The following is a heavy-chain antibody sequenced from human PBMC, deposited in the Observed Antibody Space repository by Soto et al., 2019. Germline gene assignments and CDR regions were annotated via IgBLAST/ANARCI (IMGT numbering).Heavy chain of an antibody. CDR2: INHSGST. D-gene: IGHD5-18*01. V-gene: IGHV4-34*01. J-gene: IGHJ6*02. CDR1: GGSFSGYY. CDR3: ARGPAMGYYYYYGMDV. Sequence: NPSETLSLTCAVYGGSFSGYYWSWIRQPPGKGLEWIGEINHSGSTNYNPSLKSRVTISVDTSKNQFSLKLSSVTAADTAVYYCARGPAMGYYYYYGMDVWGQGTTVTVSS.